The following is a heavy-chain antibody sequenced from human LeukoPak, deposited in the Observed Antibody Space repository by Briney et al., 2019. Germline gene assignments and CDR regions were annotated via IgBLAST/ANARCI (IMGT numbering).Heavy chain of an antibody. CDR2: ISYDGSNK. D-gene: IGHD3-3*01. CDR1: GFTFSSYG. V-gene: IGHV3-30*18. J-gene: IGHJ6*03. Sequence: GGSLRLSCAASGFTFSSYGMHWVRQAPGKGLEWVAVISYDGSNKYYADSVKGRFTISRDNSRNTLYLQMNSLRAEDTAVYYCAKDGEFWSGPPSNYYYYMDVWGKGTTVTVSS. CDR3: AKDGEFWSGPPSNYYYYMDV.